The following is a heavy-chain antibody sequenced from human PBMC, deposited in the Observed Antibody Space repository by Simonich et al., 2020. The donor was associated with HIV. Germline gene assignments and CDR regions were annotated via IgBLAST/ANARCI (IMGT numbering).Heavy chain of an antibody. V-gene: IGHV3-23*01. CDR3: AKDRYYNFWSGYYDY. D-gene: IGHD3-3*01. CDR2: ISGSGGST. CDR1: GFTFSSYT. J-gene: IGHJ4*02. Sequence: EVQLLESGGGLVQPGGSLRLSCAASGFTFSSYTMSWVRQAPGKGMEWVTAISGSGGSTYYADAVKGRFTISRDNSKNTLYLQMNSLRAEDTAVYYCAKDRYYNFWSGYYDYWGQGTLVTVSS.